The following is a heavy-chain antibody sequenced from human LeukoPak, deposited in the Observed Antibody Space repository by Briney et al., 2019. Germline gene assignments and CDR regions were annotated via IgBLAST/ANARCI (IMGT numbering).Heavy chain of an antibody. J-gene: IGHJ5*02. D-gene: IGHD1-26*01. Sequence: ASVKVSCKASGYTFTGYYMHWVRQAPGQGLEWMGWINPNSGGTNYAQKFQGRVTMTRDTSISTVYMEVSRLRSDDTAVYYCARRIKVGATVWLDPWGQGTLVTVSS. CDR2: INPNSGGT. CDR1: GYTFTGYY. CDR3: ARRIKVGATVWLDP. V-gene: IGHV1-2*02.